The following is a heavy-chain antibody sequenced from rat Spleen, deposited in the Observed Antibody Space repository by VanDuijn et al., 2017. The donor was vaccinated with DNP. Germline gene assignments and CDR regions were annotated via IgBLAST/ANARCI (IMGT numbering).Heavy chain of an antibody. V-gene: IGHV5S10*01. Sequence: EVQLVESGGGFVQPGRSLRLSCAASGFTFSAYNMAWVRQAPKKALEWVATITFDGSRTYYRDSVKGRFTISRANSKSTLYLQMESLRSEDTATYYCASQGTIAAMAFGSWGQGTLVTVSS. CDR2: ITFDGSRT. D-gene: IGHD1-2*01. CDR3: ASQGTIAAMAFGS. J-gene: IGHJ3*01. CDR1: GFTFSAYN.